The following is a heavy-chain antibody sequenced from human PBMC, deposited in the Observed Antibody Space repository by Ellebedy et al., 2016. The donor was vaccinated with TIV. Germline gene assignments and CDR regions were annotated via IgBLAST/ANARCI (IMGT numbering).Heavy chain of an antibody. CDR3: AKDPFWPLGDS. V-gene: IGHV3-23*01. Sequence: GESLKISCAASGFTFSSYAMSWVRQAPGKGLEWVSAISGSGSRIYYADSVKGRFTISRDNSKNTLYLQMNSLRAEDTAVFYCAKDPFWPLGDSWGQGTLVTVSS. D-gene: IGHD2/OR15-2a*01. J-gene: IGHJ4*02. CDR1: GFTFSSYA. CDR2: ISGSGSRI.